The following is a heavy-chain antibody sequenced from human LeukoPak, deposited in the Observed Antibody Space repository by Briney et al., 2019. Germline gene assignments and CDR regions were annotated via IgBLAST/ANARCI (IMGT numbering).Heavy chain of an antibody. CDR1: GFTFSDYY. V-gene: IGHV3-11*04. CDR3: ARVWGDYYDSSGYYYVPFDAFDI. Sequence: GGSLRLSCAASGFTFSDYYMSWIRQAPGKGLEWVSYISSSGSTIYYADSVKGRFTISRDNAKNSLYLQMNSLRAEDTAVYYCARVWGDYYDSSGYYYVPFDAFDIWGQGTMVTVSS. CDR2: ISSSGSTI. D-gene: IGHD3-22*01. J-gene: IGHJ3*02.